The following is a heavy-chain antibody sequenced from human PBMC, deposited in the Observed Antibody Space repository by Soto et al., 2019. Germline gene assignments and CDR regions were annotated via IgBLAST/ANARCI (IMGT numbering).Heavy chain of an antibody. V-gene: IGHV3-23*01. Sequence: QPGGSLRLSCAASGFTFSSYAMSWVRQAPGKGLEWVSAIGGSGSTFYADSVKGRFTISRDNSKNTLYLQMNSLRAEDTAVYYCAKDYLRWAQSWGQGTLVTVSS. CDR2: IGGSGST. CDR1: GFTFSSYA. D-gene: IGHD1-26*01. CDR3: AKDYLRWAQS. J-gene: IGHJ5*02.